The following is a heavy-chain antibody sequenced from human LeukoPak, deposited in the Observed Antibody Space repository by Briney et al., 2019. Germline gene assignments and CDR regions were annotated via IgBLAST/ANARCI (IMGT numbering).Heavy chain of an antibody. CDR1: GYTFTSYD. Sequence: ASVKVSCKASGYTFTSYDINWVRQATGQGLEWMGWMNPNSGNTGYAQKFQGRVTITRNTSISTAYMELSSLRSEDTAVYYCARGLRITIFGVVGPLGYWGQGTLVTVSS. J-gene: IGHJ4*02. D-gene: IGHD3-3*01. V-gene: IGHV1-8*03. CDR3: ARGLRITIFGVVGPLGY. CDR2: MNPNSGNT.